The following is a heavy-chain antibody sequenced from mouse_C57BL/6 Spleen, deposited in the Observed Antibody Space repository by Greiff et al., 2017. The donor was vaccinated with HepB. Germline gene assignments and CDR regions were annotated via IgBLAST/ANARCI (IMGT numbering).Heavy chain of an antibody. Sequence: EVQVVESGGGLVKPGGSLKLSCAASGFTFSSYAMSWVRQTPEKRLEWVATISDGGSYTYYPDNVKGRFTISRDNAKNNLYLQMSHLKSEDTAMYYCARDRGVVGGFDYWGQGTTLTVSS. CDR2: ISDGGSYT. J-gene: IGHJ2*01. CDR1: GFTFSSYA. V-gene: IGHV5-4*01. D-gene: IGHD1-1*01. CDR3: ARDRGVVGGFDY.